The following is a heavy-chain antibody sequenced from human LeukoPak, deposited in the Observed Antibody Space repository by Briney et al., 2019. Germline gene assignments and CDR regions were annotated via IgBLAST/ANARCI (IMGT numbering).Heavy chain of an antibody. D-gene: IGHD1/OR15-1a*01. CDR1: GYTFTSYG. J-gene: IGHJ4*02. CDR2: ISAYNGNT. V-gene: IGHV1-18*01. CDR3: ARGIHWHTAAIFDY. Sequence: ASVKVSCKASGYTFTSYGISWVRRAPGQGLEWMGWISAYNGNTNYAQKLQGRVTMTTDTSTSTAYMELRSLRSDDTAVYYCARGIHWHTAAIFDYWGQGTLVTVSS.